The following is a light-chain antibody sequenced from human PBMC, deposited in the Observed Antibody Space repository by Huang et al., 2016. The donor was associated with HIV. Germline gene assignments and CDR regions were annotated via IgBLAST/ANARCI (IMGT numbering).Light chain of an antibody. Sequence: EVVLSQSPATLAVSPGAKVTLSCRASQSVDTNLAWYQQKPGQPPSLLIVRATARATGVPARCRGSGSGTDFTLTISSLQAEDFALYYCQQHSNWPPSLRFGGGAKVEIK. CDR2: RAT. J-gene: IGKJ4*02. CDR1: QSVDTN. CDR3: QQHSNWPPSLR. V-gene: IGKV3-15*01.